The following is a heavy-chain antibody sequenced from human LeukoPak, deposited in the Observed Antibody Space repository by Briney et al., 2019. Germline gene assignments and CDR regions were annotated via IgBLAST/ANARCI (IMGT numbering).Heavy chain of an antibody. Sequence: ASVKVSCKVSGYTLTELSMHWVRQAPGKGLEWMGGFDPEDGETIYAQKFQGRVTMTEDTSTDTAYMELSSLRSEDTAVYYCASSGGTRYSSSWHWGQGTLGTVSS. D-gene: IGHD6-13*01. CDR3: ASSGGTRYSSSWH. CDR2: FDPEDGET. CDR1: GYTLTELS. V-gene: IGHV1-24*01. J-gene: IGHJ4*02.